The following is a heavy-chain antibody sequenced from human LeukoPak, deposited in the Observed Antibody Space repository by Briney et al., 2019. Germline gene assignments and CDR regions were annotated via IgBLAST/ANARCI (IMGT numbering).Heavy chain of an antibody. D-gene: IGHD3-22*01. V-gene: IGHV4-59*12. CDR3: ARSFYDSSGYLFDY. J-gene: IGHJ4*02. CDR1: GGSISSYY. Sequence: PSETLSLTCTVSGGSISSYYWSWIRQPPGKGLEWIGSIYYSGSTYYNPSLKSRVTISVDTSKNQFSLKLSSVTAADTAVYYCARSFYDSSGYLFDYWGQGTLVTVSS. CDR2: IYYSGST.